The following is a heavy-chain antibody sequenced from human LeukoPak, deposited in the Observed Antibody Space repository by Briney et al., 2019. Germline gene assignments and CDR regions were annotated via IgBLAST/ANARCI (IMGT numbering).Heavy chain of an antibody. CDR1: GGSISNTNW. CDR2: VNLQGST. D-gene: IGHD6-19*01. J-gene: IGHJ4*02. Sequence: SETLSLTCGVSGGSISNTNWWTWVRQPPGKGLEWIGEVNLQGSTNYNPSLKSRVAISVDKSENHISLKLTSVTAADTAVYYCARLDGWSGGYFDYWGQGTLVTVSS. CDR3: ARLDGWSGGYFDY. V-gene: IGHV4-4*02.